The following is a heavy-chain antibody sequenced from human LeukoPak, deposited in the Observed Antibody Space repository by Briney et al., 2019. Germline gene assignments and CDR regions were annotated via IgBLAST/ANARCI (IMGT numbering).Heavy chain of an antibody. CDR2: IYHSGGT. D-gene: IGHD2-2*02. V-gene: IGHV4-4*02. CDR1: GGSISSSNW. Sequence: SETLSLTCAVSGGSISSSNWWSWVRPPPGKGLEWIGEIYHSGGTNYNPSLKSRVTISVDKSKNQFSLKLSSVTAADTAVYYCARVGRYCSSTSCYTPLGRKKNAFDIWGQGTMVTVSS. J-gene: IGHJ3*02. CDR3: ARVGRYCSSTSCYTPLGRKKNAFDI.